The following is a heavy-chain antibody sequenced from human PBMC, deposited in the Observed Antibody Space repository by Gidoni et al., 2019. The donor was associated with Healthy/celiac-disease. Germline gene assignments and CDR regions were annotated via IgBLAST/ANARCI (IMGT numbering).Heavy chain of an antibody. J-gene: IGHJ4*02. Sequence: EVQLLESGGGLVQPGGSLRLSCAASGFPFSSYAMSWVRQAPGKGLEWVSAISGSGGSTYYADSVKGRFTISRDNSKNTLYLQMNSLRAEDTAVYYCAKAWEYGDYVRPIDYWGQGTLVTVSS. V-gene: IGHV3-23*01. D-gene: IGHD4-17*01. CDR3: AKAWEYGDYVRPIDY. CDR1: GFPFSSYA. CDR2: ISGSGGST.